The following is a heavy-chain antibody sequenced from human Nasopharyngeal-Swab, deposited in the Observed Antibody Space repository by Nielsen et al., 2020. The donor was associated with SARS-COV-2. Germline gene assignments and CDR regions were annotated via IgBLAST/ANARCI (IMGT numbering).Heavy chain of an antibody. CDR2: ISSNGDST. CDR1: GFTFSSYA. Sequence: GESLKIFCAASGFTFSSYAMHWVRQAPGKGLEYVSAISSNGDSTYYANSVKGRFTISRDNSKNTLYLQMGSLRAEDMAVYYCARAGGLTGFIDYWGQGTLVTVSS. V-gene: IGHV3-64*01. D-gene: IGHD1-20*01. CDR3: ARAGGLTGFIDY. J-gene: IGHJ4*02.